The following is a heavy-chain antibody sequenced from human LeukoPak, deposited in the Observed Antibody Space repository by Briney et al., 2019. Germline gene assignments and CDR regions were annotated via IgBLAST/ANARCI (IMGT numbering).Heavy chain of an antibody. CDR1: GVSISSSSYY. CDR2: IYYSGST. J-gene: IGHJ4*02. CDR3: ARRVIAVAGTIRYFDY. Sequence: PSETLSLTCTVSGVSISSSSYYWGWLRQPPGKGLEWIGSIYYSGSTYYNPSLKSRVTISVDTSKTQFSLKLSSVTAADTAVYYCARRVIAVAGTIRYFDYWGQGTLVTVSS. V-gene: IGHV4-39*01. D-gene: IGHD6-19*01.